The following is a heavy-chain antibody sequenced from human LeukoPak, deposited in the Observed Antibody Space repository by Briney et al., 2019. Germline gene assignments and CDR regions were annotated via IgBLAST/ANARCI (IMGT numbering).Heavy chain of an antibody. V-gene: IGHV3-23*01. J-gene: IGHJ4*02. CDR2: ISSGGSNT. Sequence: GGSLRLSCAASGFTFNSYAMSWVRQAPGKGLEWVLSISSGGSNTYYVDSVKGRLTISRDRSNNTVYLQMNSLRDEDTAKYFCAKARSMLVLRSPFDYWGQGALVTVSS. CDR1: GFTFNSYA. CDR3: AKARSMLVLRSPFDY. D-gene: IGHD3-10*02.